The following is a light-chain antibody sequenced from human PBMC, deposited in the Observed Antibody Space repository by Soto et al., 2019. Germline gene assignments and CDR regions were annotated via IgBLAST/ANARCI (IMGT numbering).Light chain of an antibody. CDR1: SSDVGSYNL. Sequence: QSALTQPASVSGSPGQSITISCTGTSSDVGSYNLVSWYQHHPGKAPKLMMYEGSKRPSGVSNRFSGSKSGNTASLTISGLQAEDEAEYYCCTYAGSSTYVFGTGTKVTVL. V-gene: IGLV2-23*01. J-gene: IGLJ1*01. CDR2: EGS. CDR3: CTYAGSSTYV.